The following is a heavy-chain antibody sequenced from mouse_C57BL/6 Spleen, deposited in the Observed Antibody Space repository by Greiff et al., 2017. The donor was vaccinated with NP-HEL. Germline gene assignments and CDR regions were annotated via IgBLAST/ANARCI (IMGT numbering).Heavy chain of an antibody. CDR1: GFTFSDYG. V-gene: IGHV5-17*01. Sequence: EVHLVESGGGLVKPGGSLKLSCAASGFTFSDYGMHWVRQAPEKGLEWVAYISSGSSTIYYADTVKGRFTISRDNAKNTLFLQMTSLRSEDTAMYYCARRPYGSGLDYWGQGTTLTVSS. CDR3: ARRPYGSGLDY. J-gene: IGHJ2*01. CDR2: ISSGSSTI. D-gene: IGHD1-1*01.